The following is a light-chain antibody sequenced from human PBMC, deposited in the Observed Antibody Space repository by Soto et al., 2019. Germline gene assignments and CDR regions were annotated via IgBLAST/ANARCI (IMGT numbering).Light chain of an antibody. CDR1: SSDVGGYNY. J-gene: IGLJ1*01. Sequence: QSALTQPPSASGSPEQSVTISCTGTSSDVGGYNYVSWYQQHPGKAPKLMIYEVSKRPSGVPDRFSDSKSGNTASLTVSGLQADDEADYYCSSYTGSTPYVFGTGTKVTVL. CDR2: EVS. CDR3: SSYTGSTPYV. V-gene: IGLV2-8*01.